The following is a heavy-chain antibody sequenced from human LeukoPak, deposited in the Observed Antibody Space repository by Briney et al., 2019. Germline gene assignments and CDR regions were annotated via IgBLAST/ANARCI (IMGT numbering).Heavy chain of an antibody. CDR3: ARDTWIQLWSQTDY. CDR2: ISSSSRTI. V-gene: IGHV3-48*01. Sequence: GGSLRLSCAASGFTFSSYSMNWVRQAPGKGLEWVSYISSSSRTIYYADSVKGRFTISRDNAKNSLYLQMNSLRAEGTAVYYCARDTWIQLWSQTDYWGQGTLVTVSS. D-gene: IGHD5-18*01. CDR1: GFTFSSYS. J-gene: IGHJ4*02.